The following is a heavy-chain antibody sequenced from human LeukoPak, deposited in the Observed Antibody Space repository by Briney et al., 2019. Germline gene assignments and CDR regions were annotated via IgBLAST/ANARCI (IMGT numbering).Heavy chain of an antibody. D-gene: IGHD4-17*01. Sequence: SETLSLTCTVSGGSISSGGYYWSWIRQPPGKGLEWIGYIYYSGSTNYNPSLKSRVTISVDTSKNQFSLKLSSVTAADTAVYYCARARYPMTTDFDYWGQGTLVTVSS. J-gene: IGHJ4*02. CDR2: IYYSGST. CDR1: GGSISSGGYY. V-gene: IGHV4-61*08. CDR3: ARARYPMTTDFDY.